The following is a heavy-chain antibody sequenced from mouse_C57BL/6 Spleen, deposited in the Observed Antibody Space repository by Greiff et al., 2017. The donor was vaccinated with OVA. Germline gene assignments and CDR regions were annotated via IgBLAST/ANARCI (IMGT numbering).Heavy chain of an antibody. V-gene: IGHV1-55*01. CDR2: IYPGSGST. J-gene: IGHJ1*03. D-gene: IGHD1-1*01. CDR3: ARTPLYYGSSNWYFDV. Sequence: VQLQQSGAELVKPGASVKMSCKASGYTFTSYWITWVKQRPGQGLEWIGDIYPGSGSTNYNEKFKSKATLTVDTSSSTAYMQLSSLTSEDSAVYYCARTPLYYGSSNWYFDVWGTGTTVTVSS. CDR1: GYTFTSYW.